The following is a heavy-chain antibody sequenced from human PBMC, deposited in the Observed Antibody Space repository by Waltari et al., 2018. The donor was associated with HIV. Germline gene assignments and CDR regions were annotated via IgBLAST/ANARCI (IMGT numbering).Heavy chain of an antibody. J-gene: IGHJ4*02. CDR2: IYTSGST. V-gene: IGHV4-4*07. CDR3: ARNGAWRDDYGDYPEPPFFDY. D-gene: IGHD4-17*01. CDR1: GGSISSYY. Sequence: QVQLQESGPGLVKPSETLSLTCTVSGGSISSYYWSWIRQPAGKGLEWIGRIYTSGSTNYNPSLKSRVTMSVDTSKNQFSLKLSSVTAADTAVYYCARNGAWRDDYGDYPEPPFFDYWGQGTLVTVSS.